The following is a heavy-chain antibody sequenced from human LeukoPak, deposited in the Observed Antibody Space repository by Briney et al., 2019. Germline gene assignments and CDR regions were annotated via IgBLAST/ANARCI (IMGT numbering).Heavy chain of an antibody. D-gene: IGHD6-13*01. J-gene: IGHJ4*02. CDR1: GFTFSSYA. CDR2: ISGSGGST. Sequence: GGSLRLSCAASGFTFSSYAMSWVRQAPGKGLEWVSAISGSGGSTYYADSVKGRFTISRDNSKNTLYLQMNSLRAEDTAVYYCAKDPSIAAAGTLYFDYWGQGTLVTVSS. V-gene: IGHV3-23*01. CDR3: AKDPSIAAAGTLYFDY.